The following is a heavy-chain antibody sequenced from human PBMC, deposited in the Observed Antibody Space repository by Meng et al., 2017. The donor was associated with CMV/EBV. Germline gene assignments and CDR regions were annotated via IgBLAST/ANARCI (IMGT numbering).Heavy chain of an antibody. CDR2: INPNSGGT. D-gene: IGHD2-2*01. CDR1: GYTFTGYY. V-gene: IGHV1-2*02. CDR3: ARVTFNRNIVVVPAAMVY. J-gene: IGHJ4*02. Sequence: ASVKVSCKASGYTFTGYYMHWVRQAPGQGLEWMGWINPNSGGTNYAQKFQGRVTMTRDTSISTAHMELSRLRSDDTAVYYCARVTFNRNIVVVPAAMVYWGQGTLVTVSS.